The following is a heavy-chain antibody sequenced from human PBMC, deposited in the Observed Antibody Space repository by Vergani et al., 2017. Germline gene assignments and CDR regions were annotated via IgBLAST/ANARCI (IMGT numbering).Heavy chain of an antibody. CDR2: IIPIFVTA. CDR1: GGTFSSYA. V-gene: IGHV1-69*01. CDR3: AREGNYYDSTGFGPGGSFD. J-gene: IGHJ4*02. Sequence: QVQLVQSGAEVKKPGSSVKVSCKASGGTFSSYAISWVRQAPGQGLEWMGGIIPIFVTANYAQKFQGRVTITADESTSTAYMELISLRPEDTAVYYCAREGNYYDSTGFGPGGSFDWGPGTLVTVSS. D-gene: IGHD3-22*01.